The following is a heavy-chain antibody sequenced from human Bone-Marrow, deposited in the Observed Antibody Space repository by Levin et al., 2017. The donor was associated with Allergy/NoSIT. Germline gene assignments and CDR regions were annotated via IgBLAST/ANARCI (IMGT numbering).Heavy chain of an antibody. CDR2: IIPIPGTA. D-gene: IGHD2-15*01. V-gene: IGHV1-69*13. CDR1: GDTFSSYT. J-gene: IGHJ4*02. Sequence: SVKVSCKASGDTFSSYTISWVRQAPGQGLEWMGGIIPIPGTANYAQKFRGRVTVTADESTSTAYMELSSLRSEDTAMYYCARAYCSGYNGYNNLDYWGQGTLVIVSS. CDR3: ARAYCSGYNGYNNLDY.